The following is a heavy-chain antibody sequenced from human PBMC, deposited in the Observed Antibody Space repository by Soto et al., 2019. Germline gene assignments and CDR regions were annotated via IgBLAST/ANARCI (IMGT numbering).Heavy chain of an antibody. V-gene: IGHV3-74*01. D-gene: IGHD3-22*01. CDR2: INSDGSST. CDR3: AMIPNKGAFDI. J-gene: IGHJ3*02. Sequence: EVQLVESGGGLVQPGGSLRLSCAASGFTFSSYWMHWVRQAPGKGLVWVSRINSDGSSTSYADSVKGRFTISRDNAKNTRYLQMNSLRAEATGVYYCAMIPNKGAFDIWGQGTMVTVSS. CDR1: GFTFSSYW.